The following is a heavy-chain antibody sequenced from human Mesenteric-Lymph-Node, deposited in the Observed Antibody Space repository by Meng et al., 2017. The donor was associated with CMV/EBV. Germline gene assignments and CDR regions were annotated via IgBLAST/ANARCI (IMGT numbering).Heavy chain of an antibody. V-gene: IGHV3-23*01. Sequence: GGSLRLSCAASGFTFRRYGMNWVRQAPGKGLEWVSVFSGSCGSTYYADSVKGRFTIAREDSKNTLYLQMNSLRVEDTAVYYCARDSPMVQAYYHGMDVWGLGTTVTVSS. CDR2: FSGSCGST. D-gene: IGHD3-10*01. CDR1: GFTFRRYG. CDR3: ARDSPMVQAYYHGMDV. J-gene: IGHJ6*02.